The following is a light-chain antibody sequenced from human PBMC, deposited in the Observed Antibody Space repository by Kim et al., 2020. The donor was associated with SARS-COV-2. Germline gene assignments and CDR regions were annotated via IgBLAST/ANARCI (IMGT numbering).Light chain of an antibody. Sequence: VSPGESAPLSCRASQSVSSNLAWYQQKPGQAPRLLISGASTRAIGIPDRFSGSGSGTEFTLTISRLQSEDFAVYYCQQYNNWPPYTFGQGTKLEI. CDR3: QQYNNWPPYT. V-gene: IGKV3-15*01. J-gene: IGKJ2*01. CDR1: QSVSSN. CDR2: GAS.